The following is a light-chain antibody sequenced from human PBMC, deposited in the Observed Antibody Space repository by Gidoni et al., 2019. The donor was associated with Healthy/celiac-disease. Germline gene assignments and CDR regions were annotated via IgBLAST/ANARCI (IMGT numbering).Light chain of an antibody. CDR1: SSNIGAGYD. CDR3: QSYDSSLSGYV. Sequence: QSVLTQPPSVSGAPGQRVTISCTGRSSNIGAGYDVHWYQQLPGTAPKLLIYGNSNRPSGVPDRFSGSKSGTSASLAITGLQAEDEADYYCQSYDSSLSGYVFGTGTKVXVX. J-gene: IGLJ1*01. V-gene: IGLV1-40*01. CDR2: GNS.